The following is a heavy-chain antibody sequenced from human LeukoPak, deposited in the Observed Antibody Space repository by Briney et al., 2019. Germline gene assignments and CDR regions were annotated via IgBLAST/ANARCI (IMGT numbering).Heavy chain of an antibody. D-gene: IGHD1-14*01. CDR1: GYTFTNYG. J-gene: IGHJ4*02. Sequence: ASVKVSCKTSGYTFTNYGISWVRQAPGQGLEWMGWISPYNGNTNYAQKLQGRVTMTTDTSTSTAYMELRSLRSDDTAVYYCARDIPKTGWSFDYWGQGTLVTVSS. CDR2: ISPYNGNT. CDR3: ARDIPKTGWSFDY. V-gene: IGHV1-18*01.